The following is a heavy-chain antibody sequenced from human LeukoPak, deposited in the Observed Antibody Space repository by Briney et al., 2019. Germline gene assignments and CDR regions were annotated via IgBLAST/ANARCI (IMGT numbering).Heavy chain of an antibody. CDR2: ISWNSGSI. CDR1: GFTFDDYA. V-gene: IGHV3-9*03. J-gene: IGHJ5*02. CDR3: AKENGIAAAGEGWFDP. Sequence: GRSLRLSCAASGFTFDDYAMHWVRQAPGKGLEWVSGISWNSGSIGYADSVKGRFTISRDNAKNSPYLQMNSLRAEDMALYYCAKENGIAAAGEGWFDPWGQGTLVTVSS. D-gene: IGHD6-13*01.